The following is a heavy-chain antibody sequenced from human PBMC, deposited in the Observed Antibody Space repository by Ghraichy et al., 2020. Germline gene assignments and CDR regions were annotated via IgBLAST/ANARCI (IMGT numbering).Heavy chain of an antibody. CDR1: GFTFSDFA. V-gene: IGHV3-48*02. CDR2: VTSKSETI. D-gene: IGHD3-22*01. J-gene: IGHJ6*02. CDR3: ASDIALYDISGYFHGMDV. Sequence: GGSLRLSCTGSGFTFSDFAMNWVRQAPGKGLEWIAFVTSKSETIDYANSVRGRFTISRNNAKNSVYLEVNSLRDDDTALYYCASDIALYDISGYFHGMDVWGQGTAVTVSS.